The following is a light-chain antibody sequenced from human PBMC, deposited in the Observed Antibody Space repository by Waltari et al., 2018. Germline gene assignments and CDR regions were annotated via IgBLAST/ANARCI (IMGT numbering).Light chain of an antibody. CDR3: QHYVRLPAT. CDR1: QSVGRS. CDR2: DAS. V-gene: IGKV3-20*01. Sequence: EIVLTQSPGTLSLSPGEIAPLACRASQSVGRSLAWYQQKPGQAPRLLIYDASRRATGIPDRFSGSGSGTDFSLTISTLEPEDFAVYYCQHYVRLPATFGQGTKVEI. J-gene: IGKJ1*01.